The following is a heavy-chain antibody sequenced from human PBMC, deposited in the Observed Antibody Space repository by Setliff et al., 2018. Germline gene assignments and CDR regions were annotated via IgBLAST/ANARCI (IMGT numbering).Heavy chain of an antibody. CDR2: TRNKVSGYIT. D-gene: IGHD5-18*01. Sequence: GSLRLSCATSGFTLSDYSMDWVRQAPGKGLEWVGRTRNKVSGYITEYAASVKGRFTISRADSKNSVFLQMNSLKTEDTAVYYCARDVGYTYGIDFGGQGTLVTVSS. CDR3: ARDVGYTYGIDF. CDR1: GFTLSDYS. J-gene: IGHJ4*02. V-gene: IGHV3-72*01.